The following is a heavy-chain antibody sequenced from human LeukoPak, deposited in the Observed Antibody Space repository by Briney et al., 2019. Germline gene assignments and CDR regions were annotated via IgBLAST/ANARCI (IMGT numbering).Heavy chain of an antibody. D-gene: IGHD4-11*01. J-gene: IGHJ4*02. CDR2: MNPNSGNT. Sequence: ASVKVSCKASGYTFTSYDINWVRQATGQGLEWMGWMNPNSGNTGYAQKFQGRVTMTSNTSISTAYMELSSLRSEDTAVYYCARGVGVAVTTANDYWGQGTLVTVSS. V-gene: IGHV1-8*01. CDR3: ARGVGVAVTTANDY. CDR1: GYTFTSYD.